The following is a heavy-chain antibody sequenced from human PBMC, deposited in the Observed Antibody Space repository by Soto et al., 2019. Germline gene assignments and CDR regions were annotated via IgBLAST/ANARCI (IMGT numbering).Heavy chain of an antibody. Sequence: GGSLRLSCAASGLTFSSYAMSWVRQAPGKGLEWVSAISGSGGSTYYADSVKGRFTISRDNSKNTLYLQMNSLRAEDTAVYYCAKDIVVVPAAIGDAFDIWGQGTMVTVSS. CDR3: AKDIVVVPAAIGDAFDI. D-gene: IGHD2-2*01. CDR1: GLTFSSYA. CDR2: ISGSGGST. V-gene: IGHV3-23*01. J-gene: IGHJ3*02.